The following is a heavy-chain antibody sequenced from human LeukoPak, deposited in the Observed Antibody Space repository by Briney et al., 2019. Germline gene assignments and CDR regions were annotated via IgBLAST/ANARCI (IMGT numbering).Heavy chain of an antibody. V-gene: IGHV1-69*13. CDR3: ARERSDYYDSSGYYYPPYYFDY. CDR1: GGTFSSYA. Sequence: WASVKVSCKASGGTFSSYAISWVRQAPGQGLEWMGGIIPIFGTANYAQKFQGRVTITADESTSTAYMGLSSLRSEDTAVYYCARERSDYYDSSGYYYPPYYFDYWGQGTLVTVSS. D-gene: IGHD3-22*01. J-gene: IGHJ4*02. CDR2: IIPIFGTA.